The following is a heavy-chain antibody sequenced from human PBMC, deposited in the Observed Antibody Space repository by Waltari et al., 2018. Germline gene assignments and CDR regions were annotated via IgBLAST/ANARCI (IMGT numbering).Heavy chain of an antibody. J-gene: IGHJ2*01. Sequence: VQLVESGGGLAHPGGSLRLSCAASGFTFGNYDMHWVRQAQGRSGKGGSTIDTNADTHYADSGKCRFIISRENAKNSLFLNMNTLRGDDTAVYDCARDRRLAVVGVGHWYFDLWGRGALVTVSS. CDR1: GFTFGNYD. CDR2: IDTNADT. V-gene: IGHV3-13*01. D-gene: IGHD3-3*01. CDR3: ARDRRLAVVGVGHWYFDL.